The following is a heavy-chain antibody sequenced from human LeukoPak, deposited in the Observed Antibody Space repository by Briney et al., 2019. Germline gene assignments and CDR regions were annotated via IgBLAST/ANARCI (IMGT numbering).Heavy chain of an antibody. CDR2: IYYSGST. J-gene: IGHJ6*02. D-gene: IGHD3-3*01. CDR1: GVSISSYY. V-gene: IGHV4-59*01. Sequence: SETLSLTCTVSGVSISSYYWSWIRQPPGKGLEWIGYIYYSGSTNYNPSLKSRVTISVDTSKNQFSLKLSSVTAADTAVYYCASSTYYDFWSGYLGYYYGMDVWGQGITVTVSS. CDR3: ASSTYYDFWSGYLGYYYGMDV.